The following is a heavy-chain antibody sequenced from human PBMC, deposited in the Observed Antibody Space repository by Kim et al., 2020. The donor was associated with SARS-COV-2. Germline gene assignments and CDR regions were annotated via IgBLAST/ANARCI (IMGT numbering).Heavy chain of an antibody. Sequence: HPPLKRRVTISVDTSKSQFSLKLSSVTAAETAVYYCARVGATAAYYFDYWGQGTLVTASS. D-gene: IGHD5-12*01. J-gene: IGHJ4*02. CDR3: ARVGATAAYYFDY. V-gene: IGHV4-59*01.